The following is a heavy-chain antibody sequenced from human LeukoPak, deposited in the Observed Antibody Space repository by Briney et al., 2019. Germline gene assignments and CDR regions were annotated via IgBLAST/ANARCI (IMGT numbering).Heavy chain of an antibody. Sequence: GRSLRLSCAASGFTFSSYGMHWVRQAPGKGLEWVAVISYDGSNKYYADSVKGRFTISRDNSKNTLYLQMNSLRAEDTAVYYCAKVPPPPHGVIVVVRVDYYYGMDVWGQGTTVTVSS. J-gene: IGHJ6*02. D-gene: IGHD3-22*01. V-gene: IGHV3-30*18. CDR3: AKVPPPPHGVIVVVRVDYYYGMDV. CDR1: GFTFSSYG. CDR2: ISYDGSNK.